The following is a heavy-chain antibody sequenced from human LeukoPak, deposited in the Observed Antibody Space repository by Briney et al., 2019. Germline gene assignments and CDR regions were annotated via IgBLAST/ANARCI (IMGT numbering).Heavy chain of an antibody. D-gene: IGHD5-24*01. J-gene: IGHJ4*02. CDR1: GYTFTSYD. CDR2: MNPNSGNT. V-gene: IGHV1-8*01. CDR3: AIIPVEMATIRNFDY. Sequence: GASVKVSCKASGYTFTSYDINWVRQATGQGLEWMGWMNPNSGNTGYAQKFQGRVTMTRNTSISTAYMELSSLRSEDTAVYYCAIIPVEMATIRNFDYWGQGTLVTVPS.